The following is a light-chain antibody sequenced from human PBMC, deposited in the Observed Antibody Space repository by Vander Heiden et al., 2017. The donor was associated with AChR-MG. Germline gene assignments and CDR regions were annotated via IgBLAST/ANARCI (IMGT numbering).Light chain of an antibody. J-gene: IGLJ2*01. CDR1: SSDVGKYNL. V-gene: IGLV2-23*02. Sequence: QSALAQPAHLSGSPRQSIATSCTGNSSDVGKYNLVSWYKQHPGKAPKLIIYEVTKRPSGVSNRVSGSKSRNTASLTISGLQAEDEADYYCCSYASSRHVVFGGGTKLTVL. CDR2: EVT. CDR3: CSYASSRHVV.